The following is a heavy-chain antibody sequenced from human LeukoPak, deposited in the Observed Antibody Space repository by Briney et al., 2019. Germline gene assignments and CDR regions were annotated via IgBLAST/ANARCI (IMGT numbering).Heavy chain of an antibody. V-gene: IGHV3-23*01. D-gene: IGHD1-26*01. CDR1: AFTFSDFS. CDR2: ISGGGETT. CDR3: VKDGAQPGYYFDS. J-gene: IGHJ4*02. Sequence: GGSLRLSCKVSAFTFSDFSMSWVRQAPGKGLEWVSVISGGGETTYCEGSVKGRFTTSRDNFRNTLYLQMHDLRADDTAVYFCVKDGAQPGYYFDSWGQGALVTVSS.